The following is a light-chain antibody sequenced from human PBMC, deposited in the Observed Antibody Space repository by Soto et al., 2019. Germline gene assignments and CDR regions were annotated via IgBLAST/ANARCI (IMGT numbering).Light chain of an antibody. CDR1: SSDVGGYNY. Sequence: QSALTQPASVSGSPGQSITISCTGTSSDVGGYNYVSWYQQHPGKAPKLMIYEVSNRPSGVSNRFSGSKSGNTASLTISGLQAEEEADYYCSSYTSSNTPVVFGGGTKLTVL. J-gene: IGLJ2*01. CDR2: EVS. V-gene: IGLV2-14*01. CDR3: SSYTSSNTPVV.